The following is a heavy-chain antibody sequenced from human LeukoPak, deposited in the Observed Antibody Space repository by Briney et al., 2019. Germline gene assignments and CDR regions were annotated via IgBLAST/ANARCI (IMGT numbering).Heavy chain of an antibody. CDR3: AKVGTVTTRESHYFDC. J-gene: IGHJ4*02. D-gene: IGHD4-17*01. CDR2: MRYDGNDK. Sequence: PGGSLRLSCAASGFTFSSYDMHWVRQAPGKGLEWVAFMRYDGNDKYYADSVKGRFTISRDNSKNTLYLQMNSLRAEDTAVYYCAKVGTVTTRESHYFDCWGQGTLVTVSS. CDR1: GFTFSSYD. V-gene: IGHV3-30*02.